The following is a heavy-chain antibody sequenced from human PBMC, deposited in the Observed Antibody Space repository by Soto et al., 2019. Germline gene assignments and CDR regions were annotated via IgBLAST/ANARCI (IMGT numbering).Heavy chain of an antibody. CDR3: ARIGRGSGKNYYYYGMDV. CDR1: TVTVSSDY. Sequence: STVTVSSDYMGIVRELPGKGLEWVSVIYSGGSTYYADSVKGRFTISRDNSKNTLYLQMNSLRAEDTAVYYCARIGRGSGKNYYYYGMDVWGQGTTVTVS. D-gene: IGHD3-10*01. V-gene: IGHV3-66*01. CDR2: IYSGGST. J-gene: IGHJ6*02.